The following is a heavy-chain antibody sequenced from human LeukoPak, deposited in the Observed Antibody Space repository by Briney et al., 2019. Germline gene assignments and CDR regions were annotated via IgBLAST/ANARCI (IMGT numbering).Heavy chain of an antibody. D-gene: IGHD4-17*01. Sequence: ASVKVSCKASGYTFTSYGISWVRQAPGQGLEWMGWISAYNGNTNYAQKLQGRVTMTTDTSTSTAHMELRSLRSDDTAVYYCARRGYGDYQYYYYYYGMDVWGQGTTVTVSS. V-gene: IGHV1-18*01. CDR2: ISAYNGNT. J-gene: IGHJ6*02. CDR1: GYTFTSYG. CDR3: ARRGYGDYQYYYYYYGMDV.